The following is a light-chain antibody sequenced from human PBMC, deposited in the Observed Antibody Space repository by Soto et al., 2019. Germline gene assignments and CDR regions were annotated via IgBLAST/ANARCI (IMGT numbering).Light chain of an antibody. V-gene: IGKV3-11*01. J-gene: IGKJ4*01. CDR2: DAS. Sequence: EIVLTQSPDTLSLSPGEGATLSCRASQSVGNSFAWYQQKAGQAPRLLIYDASKRATGVPARFSGSGSGTDFTLTISSLEPEDFAVYSCQQRGNWPLTFGGGTNIEIK. CDR3: QQRGNWPLT. CDR1: QSVGNS.